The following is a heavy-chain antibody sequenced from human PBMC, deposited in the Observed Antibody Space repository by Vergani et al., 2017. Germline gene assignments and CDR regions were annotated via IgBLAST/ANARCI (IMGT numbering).Heavy chain of an antibody. Sequence: QVQLVQSGSELKKPGASVKVSCKAPGYTFTSYAMNWVRQAPGQGLEWIGWINTNTGNPTSAQCFTGRFVFSLDPSVSTAYLQISSLKAEDTAVYYCARDIFLLGLGKYCSSTSCYSMDVWGKGTTVTVSS. J-gene: IGHJ6*04. CDR2: INTNTGNP. CDR3: ARDIFLLGLGKYCSSTSCYSMDV. CDR1: GYTFTSYA. D-gene: IGHD2-2*01. V-gene: IGHV7-4-1*02.